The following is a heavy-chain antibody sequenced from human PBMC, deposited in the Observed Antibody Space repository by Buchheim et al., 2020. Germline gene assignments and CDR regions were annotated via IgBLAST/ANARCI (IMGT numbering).Heavy chain of an antibody. J-gene: IGHJ6*02. CDR2: IIPILGIA. Sequence: QVQLVQSGAEVKKPGSSVKVSCKASRGTFSSYAISWVRQAPGQGLEWMGRIIPILGIANYAKKFQGRVTITADKSTSTAYMELSSLRSEDTAVYYCAREFVDTAMASRRAEYGMDVWGQGTT. CDR1: RGTFSSYA. CDR3: AREFVDTAMASRRAEYGMDV. D-gene: IGHD5-18*01. V-gene: IGHV1-69*04.